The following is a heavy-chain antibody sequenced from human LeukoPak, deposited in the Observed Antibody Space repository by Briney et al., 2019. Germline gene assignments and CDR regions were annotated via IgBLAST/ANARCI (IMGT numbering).Heavy chain of an antibody. CDR2: INHSGSN. CDR3: ARVIVGATISPFDY. J-gene: IGHJ4*02. CDR1: GASFSGYY. Sequence: PSETLSLTCAVYGASFSGYYWSWIRQPPGKGLEWIGEINHSGSNNYNPSLKSRVTISVDTSTKQFSLKLSSVTAADTAVYYCARVIVGATISPFDYWGQGTLVSVSS. V-gene: IGHV4-34*01. D-gene: IGHD1-26*01.